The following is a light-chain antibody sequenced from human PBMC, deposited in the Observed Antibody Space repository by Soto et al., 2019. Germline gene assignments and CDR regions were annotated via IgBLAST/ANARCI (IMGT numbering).Light chain of an antibody. CDR1: QSVSSN. V-gene: IGKV3-15*01. CDR3: QQYNNWPPDRT. Sequence: EIVMTQSPATLSVSPGERATLSCRASQSVSSNLAWYQQKPDQAPRLLIYGASTRATGIPARFSGSGSGTEFTLTISSLRSEDFAIYFCQQYNNWPPDRTFGQGTKVEIK. CDR2: GAS. J-gene: IGKJ1*01.